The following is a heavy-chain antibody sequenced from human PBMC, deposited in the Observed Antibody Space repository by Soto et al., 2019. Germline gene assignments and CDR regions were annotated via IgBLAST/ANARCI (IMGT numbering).Heavy chain of an antibody. J-gene: IGHJ4*02. V-gene: IGHV4-30-4*01. D-gene: IGHD1-7*01. Sequence: QVQLQESGPGLVKPSQTLSLTCTVSVGSISSGNYYWSWIRQPPGKGLEWIGFMSNRGSTSYNASLRSRVTISVDTSTSQFSLKLSFVTAADTAVYYCATMGTPATGLYYFDNWGQGTLVTVSS. CDR2: MSNRGST. CDR3: ATMGTPATGLYYFDN. CDR1: VGSISSGNYY.